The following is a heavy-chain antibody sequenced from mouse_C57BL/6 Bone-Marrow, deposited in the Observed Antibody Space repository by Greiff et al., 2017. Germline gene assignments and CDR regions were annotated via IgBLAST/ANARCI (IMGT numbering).Heavy chain of an antibody. CDR2: INPSNGGT. V-gene: IGHV1-53*01. CDR1: GYTFTSYW. CDR3: EREGTIWLRLLWYVEV. D-gene: IGHD2-2*01. Sequence: VQLQQPGPELVKPGASVQLSCKASGYTFTSYWMHWVKQRPGQGLEWIGNINPSNGGTNSNEKFKNKATLTVAKSSSTAYMQFRNLTSEDSAVYYCEREGTIWLRLLWYVEVWGTGTTVTVSS. J-gene: IGHJ1*03.